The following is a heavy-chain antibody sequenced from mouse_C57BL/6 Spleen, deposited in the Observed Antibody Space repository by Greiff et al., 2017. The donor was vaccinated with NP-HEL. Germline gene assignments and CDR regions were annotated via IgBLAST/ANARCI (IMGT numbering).Heavy chain of an antibody. D-gene: IGHD2-12*01. CDR2: ISSGSSTI. V-gene: IGHV5-17*01. J-gene: IGHJ3*01. CDR1: GFTFSDYG. Sequence: EVQRVESGGGLVKPGGSLKLSCAASGFTFSDYGMHWVRQAPEKGLEWVAYISSGSSTIYYADTVKGRFTISRDNAKNTLFLQLTSLRSEDTAMYYCERREYDVRFAYWGQGTLVTVSA. CDR3: ERREYDVRFAY.